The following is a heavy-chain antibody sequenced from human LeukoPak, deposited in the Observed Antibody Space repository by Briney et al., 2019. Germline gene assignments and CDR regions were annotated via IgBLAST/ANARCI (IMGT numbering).Heavy chain of an antibody. D-gene: IGHD3-16*01. CDR1: GGSISYNY. Sequence: PSETLSLTCTVSGGSISYNYWSWIRQPPGKGLEWIGYIYYSGSTDYNPSLKSRVTMSVDTSKSMFSLKLRSVTAADTAVYYCTRRDYDHWYFDQWGQGTLVTVSS. CDR3: TRRDYDHWYFDQ. CDR2: IYYSGST. V-gene: IGHV4-59*08. J-gene: IGHJ4*02.